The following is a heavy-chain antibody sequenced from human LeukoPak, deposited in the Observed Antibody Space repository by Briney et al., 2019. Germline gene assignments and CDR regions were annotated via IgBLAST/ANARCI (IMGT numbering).Heavy chain of an antibody. CDR3: ARGEYCSSTSCYDY. J-gene: IGHJ4*02. V-gene: IGHV1-2*04. CDR1: GYTFTVYY. D-gene: IGHD2-2*01. Sequence: EASVRVSSTASGYTFTVYYMHWVRQAPGQGGEGMGWIDPNSGGTKYTQKFQGCVTITRDTSISTAYMELSRLRSDDTAVYYRARGEYCSSTSCYDYWGQGTLVTVSS. CDR2: IDPNSGGT.